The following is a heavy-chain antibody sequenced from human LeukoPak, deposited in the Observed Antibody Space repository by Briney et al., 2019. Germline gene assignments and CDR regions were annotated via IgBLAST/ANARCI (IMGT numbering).Heavy chain of an antibody. CDR3: ASAGIVGATPIWFDP. V-gene: IGHV1-69*04. CDR2: IIPILGIA. D-gene: IGHD1-26*01. CDR1: GGTFSSYA. Sequence: SVKVSCKASGGTFSSYAISWVRQAPGQGLEWMGRIIPILGIANYAQKFQGRVTITTDESTSTAYMELSSLRSEDTAVYYCASAGIVGATPIWFDPWGQGTLVTVSS. J-gene: IGHJ5*02.